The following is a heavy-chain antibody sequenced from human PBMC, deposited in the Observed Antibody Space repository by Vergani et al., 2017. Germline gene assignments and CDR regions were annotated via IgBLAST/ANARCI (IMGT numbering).Heavy chain of an antibody. CDR2: IYSGGST. CDR1: GFTVSSNY. J-gene: IGHJ6*02. CDR3: SYGMNV. Sequence: EVQVVETGGGLVQPGGSLRLSCAASGFTVSSNYMSWVRQAPGKGLEWVSVIYSGGSTYYADSVKGRFIISRDNSKNTLHLQLNSLRVEDTAVYFCSYGMNVWGQGTTVTVSS. V-gene: IGHV3-66*01.